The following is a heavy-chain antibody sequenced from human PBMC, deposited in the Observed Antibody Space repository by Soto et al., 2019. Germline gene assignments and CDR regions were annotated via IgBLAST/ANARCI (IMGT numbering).Heavy chain of an antibody. Sequence: QVQLQESGPGLVKPSETLSLTCTVSGGSISSNFWSWIRQPPRKGLEWIGNFYYTGSTNYNASLKSRVTISVDTSKNQFSLKLSSVTAADTAVYYCARLQRTVTAYYYYYDMDAWGQGTTVTVSS. CDR1: GGSISSNF. CDR3: ARLQRTVTAYYYYYDMDA. V-gene: IGHV4-59*01. CDR2: FYYTGST. J-gene: IGHJ6*02. D-gene: IGHD2-21*02.